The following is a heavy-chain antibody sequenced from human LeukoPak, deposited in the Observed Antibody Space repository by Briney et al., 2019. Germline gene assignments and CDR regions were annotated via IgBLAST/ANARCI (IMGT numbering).Heavy chain of an antibody. J-gene: IGHJ4*02. Sequence: ASVKVSCKASGYTFTSYGISWVRQAPGQGLEWMGWISAYNGHTTYVQKVQGRVTMSTDTSTSTAYMELRSLRSDDTAVYYCARDRSSSDYWGQGTLVTVSS. V-gene: IGHV1-18*01. CDR1: GYTFTSYG. CDR3: ARDRSSSDY. CDR2: ISAYNGHT. D-gene: IGHD6-6*01.